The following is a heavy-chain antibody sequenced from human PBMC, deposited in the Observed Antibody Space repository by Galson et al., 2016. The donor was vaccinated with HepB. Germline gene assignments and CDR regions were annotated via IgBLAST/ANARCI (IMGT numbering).Heavy chain of an antibody. J-gene: IGHJ4*02. V-gene: IGHV3-72*01. CDR1: GFTFSDHY. Sequence: SLRLSCAASGFTFSDHYMDWVRQAPGKGLEWVGRSRNKANSYTTQYAASVQGRFTVTRDDSKNSLYLKMNSLKTEDTAVYYCARAHNGSWEVVDFWGQGTLVTVAS. CDR2: SRNKANSYTT. CDR3: ARAHNGSWEVVDF. D-gene: IGHD6-13*01.